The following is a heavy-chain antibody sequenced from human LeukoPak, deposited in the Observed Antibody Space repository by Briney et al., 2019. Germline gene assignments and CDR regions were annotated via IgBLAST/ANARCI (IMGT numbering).Heavy chain of an antibody. J-gene: IGHJ4*02. V-gene: IGHV4-59*08. D-gene: IGHD5-12*01. CDR3: ARHRGYSGYEPFDY. CDR1: GGSISSYY. CDR2: IYYSGST. Sequence: PSETLSLTCTVSGGSISSYYWSWIRQPPGKGLEWIGYIYYSGSTNYNPSLKSRVTISVDTSKNQFSLKLSSVTAADTAVHYCARHRGYSGYEPFDYWGQGTLVTVSS.